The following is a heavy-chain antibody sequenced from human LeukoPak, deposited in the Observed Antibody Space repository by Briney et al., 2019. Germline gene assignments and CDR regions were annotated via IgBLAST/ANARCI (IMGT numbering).Heavy chain of an antibody. Sequence: SETLSLTCTVSGGSISSSTYYWGWIRQPPGKGLEWIGSTSYSGRTYYTPSLKSRVTTSVGTSKNQFSLRLSSVTAADTAVYYCERQSDSSGYIHTWGQGTLVTVSS. CDR3: ERQSDSSGYIHT. D-gene: IGHD3-22*01. V-gene: IGHV4-39*01. CDR2: TSYSGRT. J-gene: IGHJ4*02. CDR1: GGSISSSTYY.